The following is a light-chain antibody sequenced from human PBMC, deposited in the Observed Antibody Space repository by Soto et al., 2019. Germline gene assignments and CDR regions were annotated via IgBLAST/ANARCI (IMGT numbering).Light chain of an antibody. CDR2: GAS. V-gene: IGKV3-20*01. CDR1: QSVSSSY. CDR3: QQYGSSPLT. Sequence: EIVLTQSPGTLSLSPGERATLSCRASQSVSSSYLAWYQQKPGQAPRLLIYGASSRATGIPDRFSGSGSGTDFTLTIIRLEPEDFAVYYWQQYGSSPLTFGGGTNVEIK. J-gene: IGKJ4*01.